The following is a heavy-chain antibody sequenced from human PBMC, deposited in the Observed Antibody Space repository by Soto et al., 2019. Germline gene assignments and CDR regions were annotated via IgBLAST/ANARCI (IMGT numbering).Heavy chain of an antibody. Sequence: KLRRTLSLTCAVSGGSISSSNWWSWVRQPPGKGLEWIGEIYHSGSTNYNPSLKSRVTISVDKSKNQFSLKLSSVTAADTAVYYCARGGTYSSREFDPWGQGTLVTVSS. CDR3: ARGGTYSSREFDP. CDR1: GGSISSSNW. D-gene: IGHD6-13*01. V-gene: IGHV4-4*03. J-gene: IGHJ5*02. CDR2: IYHSGST.